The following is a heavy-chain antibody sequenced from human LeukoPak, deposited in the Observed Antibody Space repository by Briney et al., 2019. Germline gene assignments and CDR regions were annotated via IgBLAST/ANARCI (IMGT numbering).Heavy chain of an antibody. Sequence: TGGSLRLSCAASGFTFSSYAMHWVRQAPGKGLEWVAVISYDGSNKYYADSVKGRFTISRDNSKNTLYLQMNSLRSEDTAVYYCARGIAARGDAFDIWGQGTMVTVSS. V-gene: IGHV3-30*04. CDR2: ISYDGSNK. CDR1: GFTFSSYA. J-gene: IGHJ3*02. D-gene: IGHD6-6*01. CDR3: ARGIAARGDAFDI.